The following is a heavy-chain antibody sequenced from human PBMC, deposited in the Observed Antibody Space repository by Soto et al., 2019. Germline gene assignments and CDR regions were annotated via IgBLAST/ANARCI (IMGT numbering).Heavy chain of an antibody. D-gene: IGHD6-13*01. Sequence: QVQLVESGGGLVKPGGSLRLSCAASGFTFSDYYMSWIRQAPGKGLEWVSYISSSSSYTNYADSVKGRFTISRDNAKNSLDLQMNSLRAEDTAVYYCARIIAAAGGRRYFDLWGRGTLVTVSS. CDR3: ARIIAAAGGRRYFDL. CDR2: ISSSSSYT. J-gene: IGHJ2*01. V-gene: IGHV3-11*05. CDR1: GFTFSDYY.